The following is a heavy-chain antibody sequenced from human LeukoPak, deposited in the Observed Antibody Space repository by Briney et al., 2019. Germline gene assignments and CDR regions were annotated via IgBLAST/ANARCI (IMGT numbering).Heavy chain of an antibody. J-gene: IGHJ5*02. D-gene: IGHD5-18*01. Sequence: PSETLSLTCTVSGGSIGSGGYSWSWIRQPPGKGLEWIGYIYHSGSTYYNPSLKSRVTISVDRSKNQFSLKLSSVTAADTAVYYCAGYGYLAGVDPWGQGTLVTVSS. CDR1: GGSIGSGGYS. CDR3: AGYGYLAGVDP. CDR2: IYHSGST. V-gene: IGHV4-30-2*01.